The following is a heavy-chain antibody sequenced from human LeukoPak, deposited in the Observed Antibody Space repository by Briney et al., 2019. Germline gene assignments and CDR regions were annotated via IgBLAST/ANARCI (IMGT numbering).Heavy chain of an antibody. J-gene: IGHJ6*02. CDR1: GYTFTSYG. CDR2: ISAYNGNT. CDR3: ARDYYASMTDYYYYGMDV. D-gene: IGHD3-10*01. V-gene: IGHV1-18*01. Sequence: ASVKVSCKASGYTFTSYGIRWVRQAPGQGLEWMGWISAYNGNTNYAQKLQGRVTMTTDTSTSTAYMELRSLRSDDTAVYYCARDYYASMTDYYYYGMDVWGQGTTVTVSS.